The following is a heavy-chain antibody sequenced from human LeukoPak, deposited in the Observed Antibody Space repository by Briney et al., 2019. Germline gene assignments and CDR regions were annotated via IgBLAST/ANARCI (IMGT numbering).Heavy chain of an antibody. V-gene: IGHV4-61*01. CDR2: IYYTGST. J-gene: IGHJ2*01. CDR1: GDSVSNGNYY. D-gene: IGHD3-10*01. Sequence: SETLSLTCIVSGDSVSNGNYYWSWLRQPPGKALEWIGYIYYTGSTYYNPSLEGRVTISVDTSKNQFSLKLSSVTAADTAVYYCARARITRPWYFDLWGRGTLVTVSS. CDR3: ARARITRPWYFDL.